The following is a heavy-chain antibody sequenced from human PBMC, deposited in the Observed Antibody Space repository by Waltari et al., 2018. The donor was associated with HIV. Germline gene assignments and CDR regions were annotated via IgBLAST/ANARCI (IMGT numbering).Heavy chain of an antibody. D-gene: IGHD3-22*01. CDR2: IYYSGST. Sequence: QVLLQESGPGLVKPSETLSLTCTVSGGSITSYYWSWIRQPPGKGLEWIGDIYYSGSTNYNPSLKSRATISVDTSKNQVSLKLSSVTAADTAVYYCASRGMHYYDSSGYYSWGQGTLVTVSS. CDR1: GGSITSYY. J-gene: IGHJ4*02. CDR3: ASRGMHYYDSSGYYS. V-gene: IGHV4-59*01.